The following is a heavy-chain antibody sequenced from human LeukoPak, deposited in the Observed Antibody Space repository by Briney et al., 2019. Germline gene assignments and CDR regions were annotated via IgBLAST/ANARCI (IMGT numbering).Heavy chain of an antibody. Sequence: PGGSLRLSCTASGFSFGSYWMHWVRQAPGKGLVWVSVVSGSGGSTYYADSVKGRFTISRDNSQNTLYLQMNSLRAEDTAVYYCAKDWAGSDRRYYFDYWGQGTLVTVSS. D-gene: IGHD3-22*01. J-gene: IGHJ4*02. V-gene: IGHV3-23*01. CDR2: VSGSGGST. CDR1: GFSFGSYW. CDR3: AKDWAGSDRRYYFDY.